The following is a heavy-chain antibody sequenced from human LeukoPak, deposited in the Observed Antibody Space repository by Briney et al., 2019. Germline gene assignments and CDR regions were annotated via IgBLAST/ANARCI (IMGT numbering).Heavy chain of an antibody. CDR2: MYYSGST. D-gene: IGHD6-6*01. J-gene: IGHJ4*02. V-gene: IGHV4-39*01. Sequence: ASETLSLTCTVSGGSVSSSSSFWGWIRQPPGKGLEWVGSMYYSGSTYYNPSLKSRVTISVDTSKNQFSLKLTSVTAADTAVYYCARHRFAAARLRALDYWGQGTLVTVSS. CDR3: ARHRFAAARLRALDY. CDR1: GGSVSSSSSF.